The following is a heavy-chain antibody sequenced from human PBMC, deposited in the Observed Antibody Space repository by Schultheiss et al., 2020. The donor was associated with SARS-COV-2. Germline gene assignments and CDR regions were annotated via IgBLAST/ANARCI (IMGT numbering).Heavy chain of an antibody. CDR2: ISAYNGNT. Sequence: ASVKVSCKASGYTFTSYGISWVRQAPGQGLEWMGWISAYNGNTNYAQKLQGRVTMTTDTSTSTAYMELRSLRSDDTAVYYCARDFAGRFSSTSSYNWFDPWGQGTLVTVSS. CDR3: ARDFAGRFSSTSSYNWFDP. CDR1: GYTFTSYG. J-gene: IGHJ5*02. D-gene: IGHD2-2*01. V-gene: IGHV1-18*01.